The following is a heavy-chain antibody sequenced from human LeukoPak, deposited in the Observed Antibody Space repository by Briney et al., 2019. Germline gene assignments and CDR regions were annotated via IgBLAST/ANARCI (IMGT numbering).Heavy chain of an antibody. CDR1: GGSISSYY. CDR3: ARAGGMAAAADY. V-gene: IGHV4-59*12. Sequence: SETLSLTCTVSGGSISSYYWSWIRQPPGKGLEWIGSIYYSGSTYYNPSLKSRVTISVDTSKNQFSLKLSSVTAADTAVYYCARAGGMAAAADYWGQGTLVTVSS. D-gene: IGHD6-13*01. CDR2: IYYSGST. J-gene: IGHJ4*02.